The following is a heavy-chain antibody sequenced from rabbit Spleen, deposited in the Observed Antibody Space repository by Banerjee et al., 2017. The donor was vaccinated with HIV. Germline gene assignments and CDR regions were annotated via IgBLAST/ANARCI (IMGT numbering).Heavy chain of an antibody. CDR1: GIDFSTYYY. V-gene: IGHV1S43*01. Sequence: QSLEESGGDLVKPGASLTLTCTASGIDFSTYYYMCWIRQAPGKGLELIACIYTTTASSWYASWVNGRFTISRSTSLSTVDLRMTSLTAADTATYFCARGAYDSTIGYYDGYYFILWGPGTLVTVS. D-gene: IGHD1-1*01. J-gene: IGHJ4*01. CDR2: IYTTTASS. CDR3: ARGAYDSTIGYYDGYYFIL.